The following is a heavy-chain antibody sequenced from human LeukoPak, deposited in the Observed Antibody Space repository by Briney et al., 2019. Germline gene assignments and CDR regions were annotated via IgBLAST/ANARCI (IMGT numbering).Heavy chain of an antibody. Sequence: SETLSLTCTVSGGSISSSSYYWGWIRQPPGKGLEWIGSIYYSGSTYYNPSLKSRVTISVDTSKNQFSLKLSSVTAADTAVYYCAGNIVVVPAAIAGWFDPWGQGTLVTVSS. J-gene: IGHJ5*02. CDR3: AGNIVVVPAAIAGWFDP. CDR1: GGSISSSSYY. V-gene: IGHV4-39*07. D-gene: IGHD2-2*01. CDR2: IYYSGST.